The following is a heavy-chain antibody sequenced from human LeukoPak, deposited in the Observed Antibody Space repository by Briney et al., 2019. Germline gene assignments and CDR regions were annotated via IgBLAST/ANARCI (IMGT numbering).Heavy chain of an antibody. CDR3: ARDQTDGRIAARGVFDY. J-gene: IGHJ4*02. Sequence: PGGSLRLSCAASGFTFSSYAMHWVRQAPGKGLEWVAVMSYDGSNKYYADSVKGRFTISRDNSKNTLYLQMNSLRAEDTAVYYCARDQTDGRIAARGVFDYWGQGTLVTVSS. CDR2: MSYDGSNK. D-gene: IGHD6-6*01. CDR1: GFTFSSYA. V-gene: IGHV3-30*01.